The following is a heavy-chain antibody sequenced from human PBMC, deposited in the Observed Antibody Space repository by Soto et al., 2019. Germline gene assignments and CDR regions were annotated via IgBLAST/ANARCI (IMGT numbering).Heavy chain of an antibody. CDR1: GFAFNNYG. J-gene: IGHJ4*02. Sequence: GGSLRLSCTVSGFAFNNYGINWVRQAPGKGLEWVSSISKSDYTYYSDSVKGRFTVSRDNAKNSVSLQMNTLRVEDTAVYYCAREDSIIIPAVSDFWGQGTLVTVSS. CDR3: AREDSIIIPAVSDF. V-gene: IGHV3-21*01. CDR2: ISKSDYT. D-gene: IGHD2-2*01.